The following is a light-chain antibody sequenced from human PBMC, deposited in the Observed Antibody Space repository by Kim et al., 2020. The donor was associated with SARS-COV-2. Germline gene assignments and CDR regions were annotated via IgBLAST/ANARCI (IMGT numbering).Light chain of an antibody. CDR1: SSNIGSNY. CDR2: KNN. CDR3: AAWDDSLSGRV. V-gene: IGLV1-47*01. Sequence: QLVLTQPPSASGTPGQRVTISCSGSSSNIGSNYVYWYQQLPGTAPKLLICKNNQRPSGVPDRFSGSKSGTSASLAISGLRSEDEADYYCAAWDDSLSGRVFGGGTKLTVL. J-gene: IGLJ3*02.